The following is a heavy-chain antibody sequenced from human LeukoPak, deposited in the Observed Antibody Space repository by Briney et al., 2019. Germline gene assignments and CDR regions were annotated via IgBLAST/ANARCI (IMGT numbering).Heavy chain of an antibody. V-gene: IGHV1-18*01. CDR3: ARVRTYYYDSSGSINWFDP. CDR1: GYTFTSYG. J-gene: IGHJ5*02. D-gene: IGHD3-22*01. CDR2: ISAYNGNT. Sequence: ASVTVSCKASGYTFTSYGISWVRQAPGQGLEWMGWISAYNGNTKNAQKLQGRVTMTTDTSTSTAYMELRSLRSDDTAVYYCARVRTYYYDSSGSINWFDPWGQGTLVTVSS.